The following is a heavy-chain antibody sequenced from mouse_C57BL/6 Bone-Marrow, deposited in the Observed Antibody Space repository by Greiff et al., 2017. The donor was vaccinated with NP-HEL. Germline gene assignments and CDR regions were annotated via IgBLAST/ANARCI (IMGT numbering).Heavy chain of an antibody. Sequence: EVKLMESGPGLVKPSQSLSLTCSVTGYSITSGYYWNWIRQFPGNKLEWMGYISYDGSNNYNPSLKNRISITRDTSKNQFFLKLNSVTTEDTATYYCARWNDYDRDYYAMDYWGQGTSVTVSS. V-gene: IGHV3-6*01. CDR1: GYSITSGYY. CDR3: ARWNDYDRDYYAMDY. J-gene: IGHJ4*01. D-gene: IGHD2-4*01. CDR2: ISYDGSN.